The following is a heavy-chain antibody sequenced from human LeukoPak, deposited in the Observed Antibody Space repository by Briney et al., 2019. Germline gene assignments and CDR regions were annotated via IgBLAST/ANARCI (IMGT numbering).Heavy chain of an antibody. Sequence: GGSLRLSCAASGFTFSSYAMSWVRHAPGKGLEWLSAISGSGGSTYYADSVKGRFTISRDNSKNTLYLQMNSLRAEDTAVYYCAKVHCSSTSCYAAYYYYGMDVWGQGTTVTVSS. V-gene: IGHV3-23*01. CDR3: AKVHCSSTSCYAAYYYYGMDV. CDR2: ISGSGGST. D-gene: IGHD2-2*01. J-gene: IGHJ6*02. CDR1: GFTFSSYA.